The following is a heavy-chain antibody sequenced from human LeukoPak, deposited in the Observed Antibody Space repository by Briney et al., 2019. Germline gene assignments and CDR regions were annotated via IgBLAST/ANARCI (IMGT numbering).Heavy chain of an antibody. CDR3: VRAAGALNF. V-gene: IGHV3-7*04. CDR2: INQDESEK. J-gene: IGHJ4*02. D-gene: IGHD6-19*01. CDR1: GFPFSHYW. Sequence: GGSLRLSCSASGFPFSHYWMTWVRQAPGKGLEWVANINQDESEKYYVDSVKGRITISRDNARNSLYLQMNSPRAEDTAVYFCVRAAGALNFWGQGTLVTVSS.